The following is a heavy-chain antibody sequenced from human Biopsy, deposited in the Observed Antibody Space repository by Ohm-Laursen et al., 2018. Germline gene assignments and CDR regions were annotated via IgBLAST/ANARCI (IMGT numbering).Heavy chain of an antibody. Sequence: SQTLSLTCTVSGGSFTTHYWSWIRQPPGWGLAWIGHMSYTGSTRYTASLKCRVTISVDTSRIYFSLRLSSLTAPDSAVYYCARGSNDCGGLYFPRWGQGTLLTVSS. CDR1: GGSFTTHY. D-gene: IGHD4-23*01. CDR3: ARGSNDCGGLYFPR. CDR2: MSYTGST. J-gene: IGHJ4*02. V-gene: IGHV4-59*11.